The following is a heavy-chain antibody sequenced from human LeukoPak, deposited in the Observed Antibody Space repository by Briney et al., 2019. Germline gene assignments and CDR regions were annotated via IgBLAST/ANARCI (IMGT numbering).Heavy chain of an antibody. J-gene: IGHJ4*02. Sequence: PSETLSLTCAVSGGSISSSNWWSWVRQPPGKGLEWIGEIYHSGSTNYNPSLRSRVTISVDKSKNQFSLKMTSVTAADTAVYYCAGSGPTVSSPYYFDYWGQGTLVTVSS. CDR1: GGSISSSNW. V-gene: IGHV4-4*02. CDR3: AGSGPTVSSPYYFDY. CDR2: IYHSGST. D-gene: IGHD4-17*01.